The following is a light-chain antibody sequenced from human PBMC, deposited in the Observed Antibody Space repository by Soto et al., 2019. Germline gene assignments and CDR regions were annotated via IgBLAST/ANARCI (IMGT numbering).Light chain of an antibody. J-gene: IGLJ2*01. CDR1: NRDVXGYNY. V-gene: IGLV2-14*01. CDR2: EVT. Sequence: QSALAQPASVSGSPGQXXXXXCAGTNRDVXGYNYVSWYQQYPGKAPKLIIYEVTYRPSGVSNRFSGSKSGNTASLTISGLQAEDEADYYCSSYSSSSALDVIFGGGTKLTVL. CDR3: SSYSSSSALDVI.